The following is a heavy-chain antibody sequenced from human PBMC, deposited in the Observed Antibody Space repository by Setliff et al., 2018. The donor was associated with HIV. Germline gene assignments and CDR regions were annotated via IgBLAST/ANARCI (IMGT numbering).Heavy chain of an antibody. CDR3: ARINPFGDYQDSYFYYMDV. CDR2: IDHGGKA. Sequence: SETLSLTCVVYGESFDTYYWTWIRLPPGKGLEWIGEIDHGGKANYNPSLESRVTMSVDTSVNQFSLNLTSVTAADTAVYYCARINPFGDYQDSYFYYMDVWGKGTTVTV. CDR1: GESFDTYY. J-gene: IGHJ6*03. V-gene: IGHV4-34*01. D-gene: IGHD4-17*01.